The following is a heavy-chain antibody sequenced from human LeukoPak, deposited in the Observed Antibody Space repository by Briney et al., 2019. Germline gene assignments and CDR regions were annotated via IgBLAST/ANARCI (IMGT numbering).Heavy chain of an antibody. D-gene: IGHD1-26*01. J-gene: IGHJ4*02. CDR3: ARDKGGSYPTHFDY. V-gene: IGHV3-48*01. Sequence: PGGSLRLSCAASGFTFSSYSMNWVRQAPGKGLEWVSYISNSSNTIYYADSVKGRFTISRDNAKNSLYLQMNSLRAEDTAVYYCARDKGGSYPTHFDYWGQGTLVTVSS. CDR1: GFTFSSYS. CDR2: ISNSSNTI.